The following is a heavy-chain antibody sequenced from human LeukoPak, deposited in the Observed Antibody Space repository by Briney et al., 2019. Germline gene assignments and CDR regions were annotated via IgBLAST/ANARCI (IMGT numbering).Heavy chain of an antibody. CDR2: ISGNGGVI. J-gene: IGHJ4*02. CDR1: GFTFSDNY. Sequence: GGSLRLSCAASGFTFSDNYMTWVRQAPGKGLEWLSYISGNGGVIQYADSVKGRFTISRDNAKNSLYLQMNSLRAEDTAVYYCARDQPRYGSGSYDYWGQGTLVTVSS. D-gene: IGHD3-10*01. CDR3: ARDQPRYGSGSYDY. V-gene: IGHV3-11*04.